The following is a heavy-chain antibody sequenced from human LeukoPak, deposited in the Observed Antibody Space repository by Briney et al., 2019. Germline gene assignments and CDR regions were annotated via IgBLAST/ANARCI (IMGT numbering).Heavy chain of an antibody. Sequence: SHSLSPTCALSAYSIISGGYWSWIRRPPGKGLEWIGTIYHSGSAYYNPSLKSRVTMSVDTSKNQFSLELSSVTAADTAVYYCARNRPRDHGSIDSWGQGPLVSVSS. CDR3: ARNRPRDHGSIDS. J-gene: IGHJ4*02. CDR2: IYHSGSA. D-gene: IGHD1-14*01. CDR1: AYSIISGGY. V-gene: IGHV4-38-2*01.